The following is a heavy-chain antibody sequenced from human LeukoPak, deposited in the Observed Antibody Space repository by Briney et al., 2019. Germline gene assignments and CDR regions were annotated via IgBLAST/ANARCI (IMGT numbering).Heavy chain of an antibody. J-gene: IGHJ4*02. CDR3: AKDPRGAVAGFDY. D-gene: IGHD6-19*01. V-gene: IGHV3-23*01. Sequence: GGSLRLSCAASGFTFSSYAMSWVRQAPGKGLEWVSAISGSGGSSYYADSVKGRSTISRDNSKNTLYLQMNSLRAEDTAVYYCAKDPRGAVAGFDYWGQGTLVTVSS. CDR1: GFTFSSYA. CDR2: ISGSGGSS.